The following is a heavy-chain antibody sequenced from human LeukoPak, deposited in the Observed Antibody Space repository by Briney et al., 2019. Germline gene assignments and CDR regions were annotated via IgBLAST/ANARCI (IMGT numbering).Heavy chain of an antibody. CDR1: GFTFRSYA. J-gene: IGHJ4*02. D-gene: IGHD3-3*01. Sequence: GGSLRLSCAASGFTFRSYAMHWVRQAPGKGLEYVSAISSNGGSTYYANSVKGRFTISRDNSKNTLYLQMGSLRAEDMAVYYCARDHRSYYAFDYWGQGTLVTVSS. V-gene: IGHV3-64*01. CDR2: ISSNGGST. CDR3: ARDHRSYYAFDY.